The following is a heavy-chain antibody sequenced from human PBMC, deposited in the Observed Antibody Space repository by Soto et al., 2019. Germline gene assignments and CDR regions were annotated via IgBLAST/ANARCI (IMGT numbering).Heavy chain of an antibody. CDR1: GGSISSSSYY. CDR3: ARHLFFGVTKEFDD. CDR2: IYYSGST. D-gene: IGHD3-10*01. J-gene: IGHJ4*02. V-gene: IGHV4-39*01. Sequence: QLQLQESGPGLVKPSETLSLTCTVSGGSISSSSYYWGWIRQPPGKGLEWIGSIYYSGSTYYNPSLKSRVTISGDTSKNQFSLKLSSVTAADTDVYYRARHLFFGVTKEFDDWGQGTLVTVSS.